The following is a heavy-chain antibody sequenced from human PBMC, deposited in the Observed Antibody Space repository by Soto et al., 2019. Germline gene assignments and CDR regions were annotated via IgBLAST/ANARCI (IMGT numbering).Heavy chain of an antibody. V-gene: IGHV1-18*01. CDR2: ISPYKGNT. CDR3: ARDLDASGSYYTDY. Sequence: QIQLVQSGAEVKKPGASVKVSCKASGYTFSSIGISWVRQAPGQGLEWMGWISPYKGNTHYAQGLQGIVTMTTDKYTSTAYMELRSMRSDDTAVYYCARDLDASGSYYTDYWGQGTLVTVSS. D-gene: IGHD3-10*01. CDR1: GYTFSSIG. J-gene: IGHJ4*02.